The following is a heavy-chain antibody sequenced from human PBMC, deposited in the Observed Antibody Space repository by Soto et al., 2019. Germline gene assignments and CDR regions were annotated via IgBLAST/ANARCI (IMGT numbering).Heavy chain of an antibody. J-gene: IGHJ4*02. CDR1: GGSFNSFH. Sequence: QVQLVQSGAGVKRPGSSVKVSCKSSGGSFNSFHFNWVRQAPGQGLEWMGRIIPMLDRTQYAQMFQGRVTITADKSTSTAYMEMSGLESVDTAVYYCARGTVTLFGVVTPPDYWGQGTLVTVSS. V-gene: IGHV1-69*08. CDR3: ARGTVTLFGVVTPPDY. D-gene: IGHD3-3*01. CDR2: IIPMLDRT.